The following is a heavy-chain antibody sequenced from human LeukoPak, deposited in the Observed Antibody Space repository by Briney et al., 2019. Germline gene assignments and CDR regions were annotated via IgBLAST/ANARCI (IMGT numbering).Heavy chain of an antibody. Sequence: GGSLRLSCAASRFTFSSYAMNWVRQAPGKGLEWVSVISGSGITTYYADSVKGRFTISRDNSKNTLYLQMDSLRAEDTAVYYCAKDRTAYYDTSPDFDYWGQGTLVTVSS. CDR3: AKDRTAYYDTSPDFDY. CDR1: RFTFSSYA. V-gene: IGHV3-23*01. CDR2: ISGSGITT. J-gene: IGHJ4*02. D-gene: IGHD3-22*01.